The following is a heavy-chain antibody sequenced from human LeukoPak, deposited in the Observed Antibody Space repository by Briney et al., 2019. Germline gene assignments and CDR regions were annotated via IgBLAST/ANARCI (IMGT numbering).Heavy chain of an antibody. Sequence: SETLSLTCTVSGGSISSYYWSWIRPPPGKGLEWIGYIYYSGSTNYNPSLKSRVTISVDTSKNQFSLKLSSVTAADTAVYYCARGGACSSTSCMFDYWGQGTLVTVSS. D-gene: IGHD2-2*01. CDR3: ARGGACSSTSCMFDY. J-gene: IGHJ4*02. CDR2: IYYSGST. CDR1: GGSISSYY. V-gene: IGHV4-59*01.